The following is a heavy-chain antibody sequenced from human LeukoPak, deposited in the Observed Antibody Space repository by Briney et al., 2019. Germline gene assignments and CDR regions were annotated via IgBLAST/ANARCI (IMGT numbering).Heavy chain of an antibody. V-gene: IGHV4-31*03. CDR2: IYYSGST. CDR1: GGSISSGGYY. CDR3: ARGLRGAARLDY. Sequence: SQTLSLTCTVSGGSISSGGYYWSWIRQHPGKGLEWIGYIYYSGSTYYNPSLKSRVTISVDTSKNQFSLKLSSVTAADTAVYYCARGLRGAARLDYWGQGTLVTVSS. J-gene: IGHJ4*02. D-gene: IGHD6-6*01.